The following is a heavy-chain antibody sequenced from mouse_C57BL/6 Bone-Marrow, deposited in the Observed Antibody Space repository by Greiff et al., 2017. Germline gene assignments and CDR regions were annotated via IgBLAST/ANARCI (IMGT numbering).Heavy chain of an antibody. Sequence: VQLQQSGAELVRPGASVKLSCTASGFNIKDAYMHWVKQRPEQGLEWIGWIYPENGDTEYASKFQGKATITADTSSNTAYLQLSSLTSEDTAVYYCTTDTTVVAPAYWGQGTLVTVSA. CDR2: IYPENGDT. CDR3: TTDTTVVAPAY. J-gene: IGHJ3*01. V-gene: IGHV14-4*01. CDR1: GFNIKDAY. D-gene: IGHD1-1*01.